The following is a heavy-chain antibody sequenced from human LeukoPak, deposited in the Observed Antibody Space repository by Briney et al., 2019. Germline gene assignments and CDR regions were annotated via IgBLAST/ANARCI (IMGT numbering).Heavy chain of an antibody. D-gene: IGHD3-16*01. CDR3: ARSTLGGFHS. CDR1: GFTFCSYW. J-gene: IGHJ4*02. CDR2: INQDGSEK. V-gene: IGHV3-7*05. Sequence: PGGSLRLSCAASGFTFCSYWINWVRQAPGKGLEWVANINQDGSEKYYVDSVKGRFTISRDNAKNSLYLQMSSLRAEDTAVYYCARSTLGGFHSWGPVTLVTVSS.